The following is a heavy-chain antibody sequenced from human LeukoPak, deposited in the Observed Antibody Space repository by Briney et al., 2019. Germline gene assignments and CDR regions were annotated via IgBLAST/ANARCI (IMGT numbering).Heavy chain of an antibody. CDR1: GFTFSNYW. D-gene: IGHD6-19*01. CDR2: INGDGIST. V-gene: IGHV3-74*01. CDR3: ARDADRIAVAGFDY. Sequence: PGGSLRLSCAASGFTFSNYWMHWVRQAPGKGLVWVSRINGDGISTGYADSVKGRFTVSRDNAKKTLYLQMNSLRAEDTAVYYCARDADRIAVAGFDYWGQGTLVTVSS. J-gene: IGHJ4*02.